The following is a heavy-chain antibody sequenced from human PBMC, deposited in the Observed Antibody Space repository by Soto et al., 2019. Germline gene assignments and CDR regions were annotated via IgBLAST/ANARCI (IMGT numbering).Heavy chain of an antibody. CDR2: ISFDGSTK. D-gene: IGHD2-15*01. Sequence: GGSLRLSCAASGFTFSSYGMHWVRQAPGKGLEWVALISFDGSTKYYADSVKGRFTISRDNSKNTLYLQMDSLRAEDTAVYYCAKIVLLNYCSRGSCYYFDYWGQGTLVTVSS. V-gene: IGHV3-30*18. CDR3: AKIVLLNYCSRGSCYYFDY. J-gene: IGHJ4*02. CDR1: GFTFSSYG.